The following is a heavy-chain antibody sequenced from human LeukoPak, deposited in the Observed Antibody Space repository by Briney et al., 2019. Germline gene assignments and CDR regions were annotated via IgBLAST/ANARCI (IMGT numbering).Heavy chain of an antibody. CDR3: VHSNYQLFYYFYYMDV. CDR2: IYWNDDK. V-gene: IGHV2-5*01. Sequence: ESGPTLVKPTQTLTLTCTFSGFSLSTSGVSVGWIRQPPGKALEWLALIYWNDDKRYSPSLKSRLTITKDTSKNQVVLTMTNVDPVDTATYYCVHSNYQLFYYFYYMDVWGKGTTLTVSS. D-gene: IGHD2-2*01. CDR1: GFSLSTSGVS. J-gene: IGHJ6*03.